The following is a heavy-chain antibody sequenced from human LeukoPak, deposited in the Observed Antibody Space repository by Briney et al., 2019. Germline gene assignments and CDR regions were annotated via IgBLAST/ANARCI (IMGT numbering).Heavy chain of an antibody. CDR3: AKRGCDTTTCSYYFDY. J-gene: IGHJ4*02. D-gene: IGHD2-2*01. V-gene: IGHV3-23*01. CDR2: IGSGGSGGT. CDR1: GFTFSSYS. Sequence: GGSLRLSCAASGFTFSSYSMSWVRQVPGKGLEWVSVIGSGGSGGTSYADSVRGRFAMSRDDSKNTLFLQMNSLRAEDTAVYYCAKRGCDTTTCSYYFDYWGRGTLVTVSS.